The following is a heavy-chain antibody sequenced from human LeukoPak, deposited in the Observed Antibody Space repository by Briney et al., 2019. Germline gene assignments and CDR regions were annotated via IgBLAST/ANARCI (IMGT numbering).Heavy chain of an antibody. V-gene: IGHV1-18*01. D-gene: IGHD3-22*01. Sequence: GASVKVSCKASGYTFTSYGISWLRQAPGQGLEWMGWISTDDDKIKYAQNFQGRVTLTIDTSTNTAYMELRSLRSDDTAVYYCARDQGPYYYDSSGSGFDPWGQGTLVTVSS. CDR3: ARDQGPYYYDSSGSGFDP. CDR2: ISTDDDKI. CDR1: GYTFTSYG. J-gene: IGHJ5*02.